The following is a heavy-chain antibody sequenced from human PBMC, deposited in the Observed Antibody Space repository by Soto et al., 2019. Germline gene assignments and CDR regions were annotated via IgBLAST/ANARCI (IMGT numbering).Heavy chain of an antibody. CDR3: AGADSGNYYHGFQM. CDR1: GVSVVSRFDI. J-gene: IGHJ3*02. D-gene: IGHD1-26*01. CDR2: IYNSVTT. Sequence: TQSRTGTVSGVSVVSRFDICKWLRQPPGKGLEWIGYIYNSVTTNYNSSLESRVTISVDTSKNMFSLRLSSVTAADTAVYYCAGADSGNYYHGFQMWGQGKMVPVSS. V-gene: IGHV4-61*01.